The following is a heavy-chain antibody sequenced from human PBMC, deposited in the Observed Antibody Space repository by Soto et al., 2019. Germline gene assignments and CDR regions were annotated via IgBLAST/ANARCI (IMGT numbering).Heavy chain of an antibody. J-gene: IGHJ4*02. CDR2: ISSSSSYI. Sequence: GGSLRLSCAASGFTFSSYSMNCVRQAQGKGPEWVSSISSSSSYIYYADSVKGRFTISRDNAKNSLYLQMNSLRAEDTAVYYCASSLYSSGSDYWGQGTLVTVPS. CDR1: GFTFSSYS. D-gene: IGHD6-25*01. CDR3: ASSLYSSGSDY. V-gene: IGHV3-21*01.